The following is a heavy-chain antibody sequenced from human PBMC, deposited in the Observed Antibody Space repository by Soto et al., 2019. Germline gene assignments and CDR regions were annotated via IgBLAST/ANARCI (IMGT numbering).Heavy chain of an antibody. CDR3: ARVNGDAPPRGMDV. D-gene: IGHD2-21*02. V-gene: IGHV1-2*04. Sequence: QVQLVQSGAEVKKPGASVKVSCKASGYTFTDYYMHWVRQAPGQGLEWMGRINPKSGDTKYAEKFQAWVTMTRETSISTAYMEVTRLRSDDTAGYYCARVNGDAPPRGMDVWGQGTTVTVSS. CDR2: INPKSGDT. CDR1: GYTFTDYY. J-gene: IGHJ6*02.